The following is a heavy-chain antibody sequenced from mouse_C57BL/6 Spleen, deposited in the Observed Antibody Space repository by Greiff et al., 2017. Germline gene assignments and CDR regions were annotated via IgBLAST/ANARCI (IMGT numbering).Heavy chain of an antibody. V-gene: IGHV1-7*01. CDR1: GYTFTSYW. J-gene: IGHJ2*01. D-gene: IGHD2-3*01. CDR3: AKGAYDGYFYFDY. CDR2: INPSSGYA. Sequence: QVQLQQSGAELAKPGASVKLSCKASGYTFTSYWMHWVKQRPGQGLEWIGYINPSSGYAKYNQKFKDKATLTADKSSSTAYMQLSSLTYEDSAVYYCAKGAYDGYFYFDYWGQGTTLTVSS.